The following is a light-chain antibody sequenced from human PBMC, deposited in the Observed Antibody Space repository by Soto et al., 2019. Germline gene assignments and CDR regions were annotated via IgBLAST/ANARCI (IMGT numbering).Light chain of an antibody. CDR1: QNIRSS. CDR2: DAS. J-gene: IGKJ2*01. Sequence: EVVMTQSPASLSASPGDRVTLSCXASQNIRSSLAWYQQRPGQAPRLLIYDASTRATGIPPRFSGGGSGTEFTVTISSLQSEDFAIYYCQQYDIWPPYTFGQGTKVDIK. V-gene: IGKV3-15*01. CDR3: QQYDIWPPYT.